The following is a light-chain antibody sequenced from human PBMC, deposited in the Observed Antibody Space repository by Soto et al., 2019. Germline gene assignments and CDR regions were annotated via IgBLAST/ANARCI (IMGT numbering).Light chain of an antibody. CDR3: SSYTSGFYV. CDR1: SSDVGGYNY. J-gene: IGLJ1*01. Sequence: QSALTQPASVSGSPGQSITISCTGTSSDVGGYNYVSWYQQHPGKAPKLMICDVSDRPSGVSNRFSGSKSGNTASLTISGLQAEDEADYYCSSYTSGFYVFGTGTKLTVL. CDR2: DVS. V-gene: IGLV2-14*01.